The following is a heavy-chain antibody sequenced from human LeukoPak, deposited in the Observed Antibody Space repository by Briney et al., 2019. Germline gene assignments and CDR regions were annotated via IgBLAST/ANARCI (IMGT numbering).Heavy chain of an antibody. D-gene: IGHD3-22*01. V-gene: IGHV1-2*02. CDR2: INLNSGGT. CDR3: ARGRKSLYYYDSSGYYPNDY. J-gene: IGHJ4*02. Sequence: ASVKVSCKASGYTFTGYYMHWVRQAPGQGLEWMGWINLNSGGTNYAQKCQGRVTMTKDTSISTAYMEMSSLRSEDTDVYYCARGRKSLYYYDSSGYYPNDYWGQGTLVTVSS. CDR1: GYTFTGYY.